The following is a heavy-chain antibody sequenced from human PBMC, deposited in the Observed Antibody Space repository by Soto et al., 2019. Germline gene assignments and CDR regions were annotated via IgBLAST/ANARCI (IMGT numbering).Heavy chain of an antibody. J-gene: IGHJ6*02. CDR2: INEGGSET. CDR3: ARQGFSEWLPFYIFGMDV. V-gene: IGHV3-7*03. D-gene: IGHD3-3*01. CDR1: GFSISKHL. Sequence: PGGSLRLSCAASGFSISKHLVNWVRQAPGKGLEWVASINEGGSETHHVDAVKGRFTISRDNAKNSVYLQMNSLRAEDTAVYYCARQGFSEWLPFYIFGMDVWGQGTTVTVSS.